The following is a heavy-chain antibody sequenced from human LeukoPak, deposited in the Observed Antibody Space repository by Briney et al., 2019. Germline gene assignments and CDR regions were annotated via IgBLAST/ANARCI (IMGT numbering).Heavy chain of an antibody. V-gene: IGHV3-30*02. D-gene: IGHD1-26*01. Sequence: GGSLRLSCAASGFTFSSYGMHWVRQAPGKGLEWVAFIRYDGSNKYYADSVKGRFTISRDNSKNTLYLQMNSLRAEDTAVYYCARGGQIVGAPRGFDYWGQGTLVTVSS. J-gene: IGHJ4*02. CDR2: IRYDGSNK. CDR1: GFTFSSYG. CDR3: ARGGQIVGAPRGFDY.